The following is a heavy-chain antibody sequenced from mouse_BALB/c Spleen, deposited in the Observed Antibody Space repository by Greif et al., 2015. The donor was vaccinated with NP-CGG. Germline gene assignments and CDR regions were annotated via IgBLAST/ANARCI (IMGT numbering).Heavy chain of an antibody. CDR2: ISDGGSYT. CDR1: GFTFSDYY. J-gene: IGHJ3*01. CDR3: ARDDYDALAWFAY. V-gene: IGHV5-4*02. Sequence: DVQLVESGGGLVKPGGSLKLSCAASGFTFSDYYMYWVRQTPEKRLEWVATISDGGSYTYYPDSVKGRFTISRDNAKNNLYLQMSSLKSEDTAMYYCARDDYDALAWFAYWGQGTLVTVSA. D-gene: IGHD2-4*01.